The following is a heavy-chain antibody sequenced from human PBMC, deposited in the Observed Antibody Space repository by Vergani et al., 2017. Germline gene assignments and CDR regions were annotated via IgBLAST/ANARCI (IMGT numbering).Heavy chain of an antibody. CDR2: ISYDGTQK. Sequence: VHLVECGGGVVQPGRSLRLFCVVSGFTSSYYGMHWVRPAPGKGVEWVAVISYDGTQKNYADSVKGRVTISRDNSKSTLYLQMNSLRTEDTAVYYCATKSCGTPGCQIGYFREWGQGTLVTVSS. J-gene: IGHJ1*01. D-gene: IGHD1-1*01. V-gene: IGHV3-30*03. CDR3: ATKSCGTPGCQIGYFRE. CDR1: GFTSSYYG.